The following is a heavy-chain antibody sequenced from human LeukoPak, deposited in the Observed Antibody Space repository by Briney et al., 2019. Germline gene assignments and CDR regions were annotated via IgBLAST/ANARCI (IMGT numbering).Heavy chain of an antibody. D-gene: IGHD3-9*01. V-gene: IGHV4-59*01. CDR1: GVSISSYY. CDR3: ARGLTGYYNPYFDY. Sequence: SETLSLTCTVSGVSISSYYWSWLRQPPGKGLEWVGYIYYSGSTNYNPSLKSRVTISVDTSKNQFSLKLSSVTAADTAVYYCARGLTGYYNPYFDYWGQGTLVTVSS. J-gene: IGHJ4*02. CDR2: IYYSGST.